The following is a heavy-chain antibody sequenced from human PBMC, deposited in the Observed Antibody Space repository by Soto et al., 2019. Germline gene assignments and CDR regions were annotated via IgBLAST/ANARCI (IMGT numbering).Heavy chain of an antibody. D-gene: IGHD3-22*01. V-gene: IGHV1-18*04. CDR2: ISPYNGNT. J-gene: IGHJ4*02. CDR1: GYTFVSYG. Sequence: QIQLVQSAAEVKKPGASVKVSCKTSGYTFVSYGISWVRQAPGQGLEWMGWISPYNGNTNFAQRFRSRVTLTTDTSTQMVYMVRGVLKSDDTAGYYCTRDQNFFDSSGYDAHWRQGTLITVPS. CDR3: TRDQNFFDSSGYDAH.